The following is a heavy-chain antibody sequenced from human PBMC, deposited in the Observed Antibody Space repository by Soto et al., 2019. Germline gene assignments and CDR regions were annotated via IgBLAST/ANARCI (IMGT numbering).Heavy chain of an antibody. CDR3: ARALGGYDYGSYFDY. Sequence: GGSLRLSCAASGLTFSNYAMTWVHQAPGKGLEWVSAISDSGGNTFHADSVKGRFTISRDNAKNSLYLQMTSLRAEDTAVYYCARALGGYDYGSYFDYWGQGTLVPVS. CDR1: GLTFSNYA. CDR2: ISDSGGNT. D-gene: IGHD5-12*01. J-gene: IGHJ4*02. V-gene: IGHV3-23*01.